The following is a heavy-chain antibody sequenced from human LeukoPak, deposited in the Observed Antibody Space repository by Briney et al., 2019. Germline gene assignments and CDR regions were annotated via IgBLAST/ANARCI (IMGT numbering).Heavy chain of an antibody. V-gene: IGHV3-74*01. CDR2: INSDGSST. CDR3: AREVTMVRGVTHDAFDI. D-gene: IGHD3-10*01. CDR1: GFTFSSYW. Sequence: GGSLRLSCAASGFTFSSYWMHWVRQAPGKGLVWVSRINSDGSSTSYADSVKGRFTISRDNAKNTLYLQMNSLRAEDTAVYYCAREVTMVRGVTHDAFDIWGQGTMVTVSS. J-gene: IGHJ3*02.